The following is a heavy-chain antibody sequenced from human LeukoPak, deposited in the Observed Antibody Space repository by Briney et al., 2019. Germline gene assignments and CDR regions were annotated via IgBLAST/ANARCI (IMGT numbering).Heavy chain of an antibody. CDR2: ISAYNGNT. CDR1: GYTFTSYG. D-gene: IGHD3-9*01. Sequence: VASVKVSCKASGYTFTSYGISWVRQAPGQGLEWMGWISAYNGNTNYAQKLQGRVTMTTDTSTSTAYMELRSLRSDDTAVYYCARQNFDWLLSPFDYWGQGTLVTVSS. CDR3: ARQNFDWLLSPFDY. J-gene: IGHJ4*02. V-gene: IGHV1-18*01.